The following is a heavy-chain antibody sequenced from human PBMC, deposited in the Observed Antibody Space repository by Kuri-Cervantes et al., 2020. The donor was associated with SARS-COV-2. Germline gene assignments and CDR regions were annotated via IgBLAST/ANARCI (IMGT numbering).Heavy chain of an antibody. D-gene: IGHD5-12*01. Sequence: GESLKISCAAPGFTFSSYAMSWVRQAPGKGLEWVSAISGSGGSTYYADSVKGRFTISRDNSKNTLYLQMNSLRAEDTAVYYCAKVGVDIVATVYYYYYGMDVWGQGTTVTVSS. CDR3: AKVGVDIVATVYYYYYGMDV. CDR1: GFTFSSYA. CDR2: ISGSGGST. J-gene: IGHJ6*02. V-gene: IGHV3-23*01.